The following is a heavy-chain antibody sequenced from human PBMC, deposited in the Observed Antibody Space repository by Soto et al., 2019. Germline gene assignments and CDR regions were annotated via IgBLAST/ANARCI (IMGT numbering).Heavy chain of an antibody. CDR3: ALSRSSQIPFA. D-gene: IGHD6-6*01. CDR2: IIPNFGIA. J-gene: IGHJ6*02. V-gene: IGHV1-69*12. CDR1: GGTFSTYV. Sequence: QVQLVQSGAEVKKSGSSVKVSCKASGGTFSTYVVSWVRQAPGQGLEWMGGIIPNFGIANYAQKLQDRVTITADESTSTAYMELHSLGSGDTAVYYCALSRSSQIPFAWGQGTTVIVSS.